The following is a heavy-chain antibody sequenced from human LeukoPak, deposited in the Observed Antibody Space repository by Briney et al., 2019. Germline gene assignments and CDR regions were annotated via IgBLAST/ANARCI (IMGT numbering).Heavy chain of an antibody. D-gene: IGHD7-27*01. V-gene: IGHV3-74*01. Sequence: GESLRLSCAASGFAFSSNWMHWVRQTPGKGLVWVSRINSGGSGTSYADSVEGRFTISRDNAKNTLYLQMNSLKGEDTAVYYCATSLGPLTEYWGQGTLVTDSS. J-gene: IGHJ4*02. CDR1: GFAFSSNW. CDR3: ATSLGPLTEY. CDR2: INSGGSGT.